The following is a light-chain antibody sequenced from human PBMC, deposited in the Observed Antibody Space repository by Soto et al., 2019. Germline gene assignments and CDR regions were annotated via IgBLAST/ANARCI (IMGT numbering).Light chain of an antibody. Sequence: EIVLTQSPGTLSLSPGERATLSCRASQSVSSIYLAWYQHKPGQAPRLLICGASSRATGIPDWFSGSGSGTDFTLTISRLEPEDFAVYYCQQYGSSSLTFGGGTKVDIK. CDR2: GAS. V-gene: IGKV3-20*01. CDR3: QQYGSSSLT. CDR1: QSVSSIY. J-gene: IGKJ4*01.